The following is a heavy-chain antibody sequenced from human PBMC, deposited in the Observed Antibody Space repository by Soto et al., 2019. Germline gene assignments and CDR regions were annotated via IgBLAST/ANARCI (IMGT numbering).Heavy chain of an antibody. J-gene: IGHJ5*02. CDR1: GFTVSSNY. V-gene: IGHV3-66*01. Sequence: PGGSLRHSCAASGFTVSSNYMSWVRQAPGKGLEWVSVIYSGGSTYYADSVKGRFTISRDNSKNTLYLQMNSLRAEDTAVYYCASLVTSSIAARWLWFDPWGQGTLVTVSS. CDR2: IYSGGST. CDR3: ASLVTSSIAARWLWFDP. D-gene: IGHD6-6*01.